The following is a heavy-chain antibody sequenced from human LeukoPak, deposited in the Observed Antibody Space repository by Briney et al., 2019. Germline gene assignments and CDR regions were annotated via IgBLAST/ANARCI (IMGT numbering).Heavy chain of an antibody. V-gene: IGHV4-59*01. CDR3: ARGTVTLSS. CDR2: IYSSGST. D-gene: IGHD4-17*01. CDR1: GGSISSYY. J-gene: IGHJ5*02. Sequence: KASETLSLTCTVSGGSISSYYWSWIRQPPGKGLEWIGYIYSSGSTNYNPALKSRVIISVDTSKNQFSLKLSSVTAVDTAVYYCARGTVTLSSWGQGTLVTVSS.